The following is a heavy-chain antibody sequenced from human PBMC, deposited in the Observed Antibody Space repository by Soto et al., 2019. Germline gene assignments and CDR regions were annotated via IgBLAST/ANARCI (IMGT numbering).Heavy chain of an antibody. CDR1: GYTYTRYV. V-gene: IGHV1-18*01. Sequence: SVKRYCKGSGYTYTRYVVGWLSQATEQGLEWMGWISAYNGNTNYAQKLQGRVTMTTDTSTSTAYMELRSLRSDDTAVYYCARDRRFSSAAARIDYWGQGTLVTVSS. CDR3: ARDRRFSSAAARIDY. D-gene: IGHD6-13*01. J-gene: IGHJ4*02. CDR2: ISAYNGNT.